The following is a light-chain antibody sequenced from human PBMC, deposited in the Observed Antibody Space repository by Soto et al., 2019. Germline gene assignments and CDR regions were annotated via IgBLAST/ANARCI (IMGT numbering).Light chain of an antibody. CDR3: QQLNTYPIT. Sequence: IQLTPSPSSLSASVGDRVTITCRASQGISSYVAWYQQKPGKAPKLLIYGASTLEGGVPFRFSGSGSGTDFTLIISSVQPEDFATYYCQQLNTYPITFGHGTRLEIK. V-gene: IGKV1-9*01. J-gene: IGKJ5*01. CDR2: GAS. CDR1: QGISSY.